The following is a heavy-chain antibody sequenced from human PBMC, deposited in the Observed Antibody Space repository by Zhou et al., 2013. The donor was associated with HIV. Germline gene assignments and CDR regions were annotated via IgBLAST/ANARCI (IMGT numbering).Heavy chain of an antibody. CDR2: ISPYNGVT. CDR3: ARGRGYSYGLDY. Sequence: QVQLVQSGAEVKKPGASVKVSCKASGYTFTAHYIHWVRQAPGQGLEWMGWISPYNGVTNYAQSFHGRVTMTWDTSITTAHMELSRLSSDDTAVYYCARGRGYSYGLDYVGQGTLVTVSS. V-gene: IGHV1-2*02. CDR1: GYTFTAHY. J-gene: IGHJ4*02. D-gene: IGHD5-18*01.